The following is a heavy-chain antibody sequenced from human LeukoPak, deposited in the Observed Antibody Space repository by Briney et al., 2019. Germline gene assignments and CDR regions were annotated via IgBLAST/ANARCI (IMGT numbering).Heavy chain of an antibody. V-gene: IGHV3-21*01. D-gene: IGHD6-13*01. Sequence: GGSLRLSCAASGLTFSSYSMNWVRQAPGKGLEWVSSISSSSSYIYYADSVKGRFTISRDNAKNSLYLQMNSLRAEDTAVYYCASLAATGIILGAFEIWGQGTMVTVSS. J-gene: IGHJ3*02. CDR3: ASLAATGIILGAFEI. CDR2: ISSSSSYI. CDR1: GLTFSSYS.